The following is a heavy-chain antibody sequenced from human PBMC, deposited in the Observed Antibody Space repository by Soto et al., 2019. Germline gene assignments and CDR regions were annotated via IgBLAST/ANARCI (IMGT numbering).Heavy chain of an antibody. V-gene: IGHV3-74*01. CDR3: AKDRGEEGLKFLEWFGGMDV. D-gene: IGHD3-3*01. J-gene: IGHJ6*02. CDR1: GFSVSNYW. Sequence: PGGSLRLSCAASGFSVSNYWMNWVRQAPGKGLVWVSHIKSDGTTSYADSVEGRFTVSRDDAKNTFYLQMNGLRAEDTAVYYCAKDRGEEGLKFLEWFGGMDVWGHGITVTVSS. CDR2: IKSDGTT.